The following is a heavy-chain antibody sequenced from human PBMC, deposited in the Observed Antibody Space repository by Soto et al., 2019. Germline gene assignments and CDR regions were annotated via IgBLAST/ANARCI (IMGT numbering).Heavy chain of an antibody. Sequence: EVQMVESGVGLVHPGGSLRLSCAASGFSFSTYGMYWVRQSPGKGLEWVANVNEDGTEKNYVASVKGRFTIPRDNAKNSLYLEMNSLRAEDTAVYYWSHTWVGGQGTLVTVSS. D-gene: IGHD1-26*01. CDR3: SHTWV. J-gene: IGHJ4*02. CDR1: GFSFSTYG. V-gene: IGHV3-7*01. CDR2: VNEDGTEK.